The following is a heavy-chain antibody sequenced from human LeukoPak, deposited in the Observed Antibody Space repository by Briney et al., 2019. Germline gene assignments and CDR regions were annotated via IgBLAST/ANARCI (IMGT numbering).Heavy chain of an antibody. J-gene: IGHJ5*01. V-gene: IGHV3-48*03. CDR1: GFTFSSYE. Sequence: GRSLRLSCAASGFTFSSYEMNWVRQAPGKGLEWVSYISSSGSTIYYADSVKGRFTISRDNAKNSLYLQMSSLRVEDTAVYYCTRDPRHFDSCGQGTLVTVSS. D-gene: IGHD6-6*01. CDR3: TRDPRHFDS. CDR2: ISSSGSTI.